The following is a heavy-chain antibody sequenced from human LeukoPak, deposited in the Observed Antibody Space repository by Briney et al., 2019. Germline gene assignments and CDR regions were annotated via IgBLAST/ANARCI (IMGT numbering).Heavy chain of an antibody. CDR3: ARLYYYDSSGYYLNYFDY. CDR2: INPSGGST. J-gene: IGHJ4*02. CDR1: GYTFTSYC. Sequence: ASVKVSCKASGYTFTSYCMHWVRQAPGQGLEWMGIINPSGGSTSYAQKFQGRVTMTRDMSTSTVYMELSSLRSEDTAVYYCARLYYYDSSGYYLNYFDYWGQGTLVTVSS. V-gene: IGHV1-46*01. D-gene: IGHD3-22*01.